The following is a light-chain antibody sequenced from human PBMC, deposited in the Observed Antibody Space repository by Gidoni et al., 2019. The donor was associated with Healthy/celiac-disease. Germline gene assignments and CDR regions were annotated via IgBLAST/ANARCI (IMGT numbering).Light chain of an antibody. V-gene: IGLV2-8*01. J-gene: IGLJ2*01. CDR3: SSYAGSNNLV. CDR2: EVS. CDR1: SRDVCGYNY. Sequence: QSALTQPPSASGSPGQSVTISCTGTSRDVCGYNYVSWYQQHPGKAPKLMIYEVSKRPSGVPDRFFGSKSGNTASLTVSGLQAEDEADYYCSSYAGSNNLVFGGGTKLTVL.